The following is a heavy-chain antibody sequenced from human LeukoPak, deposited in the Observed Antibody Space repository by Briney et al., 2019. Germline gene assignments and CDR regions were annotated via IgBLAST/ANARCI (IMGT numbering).Heavy chain of an antibody. CDR1: GFTFGTYA. CDR2: ISNGGITT. CDR3: VKLSSGSGSKFGFDS. J-gene: IGHJ4*02. V-gene: IGHV3-23*01. D-gene: IGHD6-19*01. Sequence: PGGSLRLSCAASGFTFGTYAMSWDRQTPGKSLEWVSIISNGGITTYYADSVRGRFTISRDNSKNRLYLQMSSLRAEDTAVYYCVKLSSGSGSKFGFDSWGQGTLVTVSS.